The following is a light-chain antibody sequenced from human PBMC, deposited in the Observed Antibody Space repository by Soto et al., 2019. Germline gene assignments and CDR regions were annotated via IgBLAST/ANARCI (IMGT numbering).Light chain of an antibody. Sequence: DIQMTPSPSSLSASVGDRVTITCQASQDISNYLNWYQQKLGKAPKLLIYDASSLEGGVPSRFSGSESGTEFTLTISSLQPEDFATYYCQQANSFPITFGQGTRLEIK. CDR2: DAS. CDR3: QQANSFPIT. V-gene: IGKV1-12*01. CDR1: QDISNY. J-gene: IGKJ5*01.